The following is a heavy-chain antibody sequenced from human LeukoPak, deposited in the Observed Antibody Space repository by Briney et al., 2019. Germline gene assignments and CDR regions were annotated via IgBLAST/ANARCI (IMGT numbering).Heavy chain of an antibody. CDR2: ISGSGGST. D-gene: IGHD6-13*01. CDR1: GFTFSSYA. CDR3: AKDVKSSSWYYFDY. J-gene: IGHJ4*02. V-gene: IGHV3-23*01. Sequence: GGSLRLSCAASGFTFSSYAMTWVRQAPGKGLEWVSAISGSGGSTYYADSVKGRFTISRDNSKNTLYLQMNSLRAEDTAVYYCAKDVKSSSWYYFDYWGQGTLVTVSS.